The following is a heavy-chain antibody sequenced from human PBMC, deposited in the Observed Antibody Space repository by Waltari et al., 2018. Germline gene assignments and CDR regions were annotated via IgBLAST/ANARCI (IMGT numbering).Heavy chain of an antibody. D-gene: IGHD1-26*01. CDR1: GGSISSSSYY. CDR2: IYYSGST. Sequence: QLQLQESGPGLVKPSETLSLTCTVSGGSISSSSYYWGWIRQPPGKGLEWIGSIYYSGSTYDNPSLKSRVTISVDTSKNQFSLKLSSVTAADTAVYYCARAPGATSGYYYGMDVWGQGTTVTVSS. CDR3: ARAPGATSGYYYGMDV. J-gene: IGHJ6*02. V-gene: IGHV4-39*01.